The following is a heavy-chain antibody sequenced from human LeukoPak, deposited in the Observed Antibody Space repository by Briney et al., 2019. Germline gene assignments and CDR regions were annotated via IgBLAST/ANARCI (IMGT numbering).Heavy chain of an antibody. Sequence: PSETLSLTCAVYGGSISGYYWSWIRQPPGKGLEWVGEIHYTGATSYNPSLKSRATISIETSKNQVSLKLSSVTAADTAVYYCTRGNILSGYCFDSWGQGALVTVSS. CDR2: IHYTGAT. CDR1: GGSISGYY. J-gene: IGHJ4*02. D-gene: IGHD3-9*01. V-gene: IGHV4-34*01. CDR3: TRGNILSGYCFDS.